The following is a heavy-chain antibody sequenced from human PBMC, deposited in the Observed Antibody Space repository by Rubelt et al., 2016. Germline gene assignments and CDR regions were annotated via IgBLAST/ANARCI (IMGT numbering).Heavy chain of an antibody. D-gene: IGHD2-8*01. CDR3: ARVGFFCTNRLCYTRYWYFDL. J-gene: IGHJ2*01. Sequence: QVQLQQWGAGLLKPSETLSLTCAVYGGAFSDYYRSWIRQPPGKGLAWIGGINHSGSTDYNPSLRGRVTISMDPSKNQSSLKLSSVTATDTAVYYWARVGFFCTNRLCYTRYWYFDLWGRGTLVTVSS. V-gene: IGHV4-34*01. CDR1: GGAFSDYY. CDR2: INHSGST.